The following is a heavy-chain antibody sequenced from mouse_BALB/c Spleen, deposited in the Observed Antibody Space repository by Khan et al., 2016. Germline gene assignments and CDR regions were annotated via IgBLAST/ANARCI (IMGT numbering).Heavy chain of an antibody. D-gene: IGHD1-3*01. J-gene: IGHJ2*01. CDR1: GVSLISDG. V-gene: IGHV2-4-1*01. CDR3: ARDNFHFNY. CDR2: IWCGGST. Sequence: QVQLKQSGPGLVQPSQSLSLTCSVPGVSLISDGYHWVRQSPGNDLESLGVIWCGGSTDYNPALTSRLSISKDNSKSQDYLQMNTVKADDTAIYYCARDNFHFNYWGQGTTLTVSS.